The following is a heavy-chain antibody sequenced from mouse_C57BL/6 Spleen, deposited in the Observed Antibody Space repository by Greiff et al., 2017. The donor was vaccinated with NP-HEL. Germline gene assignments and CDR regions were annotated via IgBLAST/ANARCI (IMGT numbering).Heavy chain of an antibody. V-gene: IGHV1-43*01. CDR1: GYSFTGYY. CDR2: INPSTGGT. D-gene: IGHD1-1*01. CDR3: ARGYYGSSYFDV. Sequence: VQLQQSGPELVKPGASVKISCKASGYSFTGYYMHWVKQSSEKSLEWIGEINPSTGGTSYNQKFKGKATLTVDKSSSTAYMQLKSLTSEDSAVYYCARGYYGSSYFDVWGTGTTVTVSS. J-gene: IGHJ1*03.